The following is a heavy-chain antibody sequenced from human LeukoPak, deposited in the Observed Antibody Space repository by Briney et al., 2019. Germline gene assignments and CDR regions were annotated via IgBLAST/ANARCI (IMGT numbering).Heavy chain of an antibody. D-gene: IGHD2-15*01. V-gene: IGHV4-34*01. J-gene: IGHJ3*02. CDR3: LSGDRDAFDI. Sequence: SETLSLTCAVYGGSFSGYYWSWIRQPPGKGLEWIGEINHSGSTNYNPSLKSRVTISVDTSKNRFSLKLSSVTAADTAVYYCLSGDRDAFDIWGQGTMVTVSS. CDR1: GGSFSGYY. CDR2: INHSGST.